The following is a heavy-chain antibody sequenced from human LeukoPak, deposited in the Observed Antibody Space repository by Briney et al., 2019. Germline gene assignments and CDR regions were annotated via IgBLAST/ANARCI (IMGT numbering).Heavy chain of an antibody. Sequence: GGSLRLSCAVSAFSFSTYWMHWVRHAPGKGLVWVSRIQSDGSSTIYADSVKGRFTISRDNAKNTLYLQMNSLRAEDTAVYYCARGLPYDSTGYYPLDYWGQGTLVTVSS. J-gene: IGHJ4*02. CDR1: AFSFSTYW. CDR3: ARGLPYDSTGYYPLDY. CDR2: IQSDGSST. V-gene: IGHV3-74*01. D-gene: IGHD3-22*01.